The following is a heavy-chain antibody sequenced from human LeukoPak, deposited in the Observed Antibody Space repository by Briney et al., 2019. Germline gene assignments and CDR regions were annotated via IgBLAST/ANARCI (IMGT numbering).Heavy chain of an antibody. CDR1: QYTFTGYY. V-gene: IGHV1-2*02. CDR2: INPNSGAT. CDR3: ARGATAGRFSLRPTGAYYMDV. Sequence: ASVRVSCKASQYTFTGYYMHWVRQAPGQGLEWMGWINPNSGATNYAQNFQGRVTMTRDTSINTAYMELSSLRFDDTAVYYCARGATAGRFSLRPTGAYYMDVWGKGTTVTVSS. D-gene: IGHD6-13*01. J-gene: IGHJ6*03.